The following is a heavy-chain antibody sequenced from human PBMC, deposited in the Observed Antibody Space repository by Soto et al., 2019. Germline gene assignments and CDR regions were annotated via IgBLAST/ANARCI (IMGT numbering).Heavy chain of an antibody. J-gene: IGHJ3*02. Sequence: GGSLGLSPAGCGFICSSYYMSGVRQAPGKGLEWVSTILVGGSTHYEDSVTGRFNISRDKSKNPVYLQMNRLTAGDTAFYYCAKATATGGGAFEIYGQGTMVTVSS. CDR2: ILVGGST. CDR3: AKATATGGGAFEI. V-gene: IGHV3-23*01. CDR1: GFICSSYY. D-gene: IGHD2-8*02.